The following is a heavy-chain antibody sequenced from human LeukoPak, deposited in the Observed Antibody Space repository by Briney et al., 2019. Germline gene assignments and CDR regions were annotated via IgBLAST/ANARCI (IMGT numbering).Heavy chain of an antibody. V-gene: IGHV3-21*01. D-gene: IGHD1-26*01. CDR1: GFTFSSYS. CDR2: ISSSSSYI. J-gene: IGHJ4*02. Sequence: PGGSLRLSCAASGFTFSSYSMNWVRQAPGKGLEWVSSISSSSSYIYYANSVEGRFTISRDNAKNSLYLQMNSLRAEDTAVYYCARCIYGSCFQFDYWGQGTLVTVSS. CDR3: ARCIYGSCFQFDY.